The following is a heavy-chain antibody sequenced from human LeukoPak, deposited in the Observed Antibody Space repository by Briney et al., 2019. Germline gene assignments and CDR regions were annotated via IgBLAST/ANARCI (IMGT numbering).Heavy chain of an antibody. V-gene: IGHV3-23*01. CDR3: ARTDTNSYGGYYFDY. CDR1: GFTFSSYG. Sequence: GGSLRLSCAASGFTFSSYGMSWVRQAPGKGLEWVSALTNSGGTTYYADSVKGRFTISRDNSKNTLYLQMNSLRAEDTAVYYCARTDTNSYGGYYFDYWGQGTLVTVSS. D-gene: IGHD5-18*01. CDR2: LTNSGGTT. J-gene: IGHJ4*02.